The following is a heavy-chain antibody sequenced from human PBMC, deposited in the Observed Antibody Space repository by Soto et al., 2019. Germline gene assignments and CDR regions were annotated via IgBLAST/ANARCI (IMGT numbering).Heavy chain of an antibody. J-gene: IGHJ6*02. D-gene: IGHD3-10*01. CDR3: ERGRGLLWFGELLSKVPPGYYYYGMDV. V-gene: IGHV1-69*13. CDR1: GGTFSSYA. Sequence: GASVKVSCKASGGTFSSYAISWVRQAPGQGLEGMGGMIPNFGTANYAQKFQGRVTITADESTSTAYMELSSLRSEDTAVYYCERGRGLLWFGELLSKVPPGYYYYGMDVWGQGTTVTVSS. CDR2: MIPNFGTA.